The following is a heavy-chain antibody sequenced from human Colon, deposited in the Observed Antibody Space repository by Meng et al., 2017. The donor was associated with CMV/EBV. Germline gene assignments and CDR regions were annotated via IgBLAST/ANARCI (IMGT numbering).Heavy chain of an antibody. CDR3: AKLRHSYDSSGFTVDY. CDR1: YIFSTCG. CDR2: ISYDGSRQ. V-gene: IGHV3-30*18. Sequence: YIFSTCGMHWVRQETGKGLEWVSFISYDGSRQYYADSLRGRFIISRDDSKDTLYLQMNSLRADDTAVYYCAKLRHSYDSSGFTVDYWGRGTLVTVSS. D-gene: IGHD3-22*01. J-gene: IGHJ4*02.